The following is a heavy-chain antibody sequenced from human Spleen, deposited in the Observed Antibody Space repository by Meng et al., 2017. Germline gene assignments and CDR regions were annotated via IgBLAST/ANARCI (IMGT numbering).Heavy chain of an antibody. Sequence: QVALHEWGAGLLKPSETLSLTCAVYGGSFSGYYWSWIRQPPGKGLEWIREINHSGSTNYNPSLKSRVTISVDTSKNQFSLKLSSVTAADTAVYYCARDPRIAAAGPGRFDYWGQGTLVTVSS. J-gene: IGHJ4*02. CDR2: INHSGST. V-gene: IGHV4-34*01. CDR3: ARDPRIAAAGPGRFDY. D-gene: IGHD6-13*01. CDR1: GGSFSGYY.